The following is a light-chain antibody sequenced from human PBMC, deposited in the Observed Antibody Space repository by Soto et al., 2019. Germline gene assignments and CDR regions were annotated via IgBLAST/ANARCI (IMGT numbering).Light chain of an antibody. CDR1: QSVSSN. Sequence: EIVMTQSPATLSVSPGERATLSCRASQSVSSNLAWYQQKPGQAPRLLIFDASTRATGIPARFSGTGSGTEFTLTISSLQSEDFAVYYCQQYNRWFSITFGQGTRLEIK. V-gene: IGKV3-15*01. CDR3: QQYNRWFSIT. CDR2: DAS. J-gene: IGKJ5*01.